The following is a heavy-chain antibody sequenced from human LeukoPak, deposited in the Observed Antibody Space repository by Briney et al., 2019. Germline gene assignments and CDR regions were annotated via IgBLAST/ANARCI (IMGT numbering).Heavy chain of an antibody. CDR1: GFTFSSYS. J-gene: IGHJ6*03. CDR2: IYSGGSR. V-gene: IGHV3-66*01. CDR3: ARSGNNYYYYMDV. D-gene: IGHD2/OR15-2a*01. Sequence: GGSLRLSCAASGFTFSSYSMNWVRQAPGKGLEWVSVIYSGGSRYYADSVKGRLTISRDNSKNTLYLLMNSLRPEDTAVYYCARSGNNYYYYMDVWGKGTTVTVSS.